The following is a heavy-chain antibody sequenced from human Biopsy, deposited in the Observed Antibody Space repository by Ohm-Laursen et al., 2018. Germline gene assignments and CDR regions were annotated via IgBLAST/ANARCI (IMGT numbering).Heavy chain of an antibody. V-gene: IGHV4-31*03. Sequence: TLSLTSPVSAGSISSGTHYWSWIRQHPGKGLEWIGYMYYSGSINYNPSLKSRVTISVDAPKNQFSLKLTSVTAADTAVYYCASHVINRGGYYYYDMDVWGQGMTVTVSS. CDR1: AGSISSGTHY. CDR2: MYYSGSI. D-gene: IGHD1-14*01. J-gene: IGHJ6*02. CDR3: ASHVINRGGYYYYDMDV.